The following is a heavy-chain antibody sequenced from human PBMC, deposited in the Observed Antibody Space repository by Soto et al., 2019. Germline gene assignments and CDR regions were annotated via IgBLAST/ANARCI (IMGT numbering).Heavy chain of an antibody. CDR2: ISYDGSNK. V-gene: IGHV3-30-3*01. CDR3: ARDKRDLRFLEWSYYFDY. CDR1: GFTFSSYA. J-gene: IGHJ4*02. Sequence: QVQLVESGGGVVQPGRSLRLSCAASGFTFSSYAMHWVRQAPGKWLEWVAVISYDGSNKYYADSVKGRFTISRDNSKNTRYLQLNSRRAEDPAVYYCARDKRDLRFLEWSYYFDYWGQGTLVTVSS. D-gene: IGHD3-3*01.